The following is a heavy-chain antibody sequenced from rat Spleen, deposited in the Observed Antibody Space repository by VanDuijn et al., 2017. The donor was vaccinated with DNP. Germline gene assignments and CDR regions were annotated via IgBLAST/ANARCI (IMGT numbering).Heavy chain of an antibody. CDR1: GFSLTTYT. CDR2: IWSGGST. CDR3: ARSQGYYYDGSYYPFAY. V-gene: IGHV2-15*01. Sequence: QVQLKESGPGMVQPSQTLSLTCTVSGFSLTTYTLSWVRQPPGKGLEWIGAIWSGGSTDYNSALKSRLSISRDTSKSQVLLKMNSLQTEDTAMYFCARSQGYYYDGSYYPFAYWGQGTLVTVSS. D-gene: IGHD1-12*02. J-gene: IGHJ3*01.